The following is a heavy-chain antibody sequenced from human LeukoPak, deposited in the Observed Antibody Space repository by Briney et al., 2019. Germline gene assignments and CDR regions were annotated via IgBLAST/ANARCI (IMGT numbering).Heavy chain of an antibody. CDR1: GGSISSYY. J-gene: IGHJ4*02. D-gene: IGHD1-1*01. CDR2: IYYSGST. Sequence: PSETLSLTCTVSGGSISSYYWSWIRQPPGKGLEWIGYIYYSGSTNYNPSLKSRVTISVDTSKNQFSLKLSSVTAADTAVYYCARIERHKGLYYWGQGTLVTVSS. V-gene: IGHV4-59*01. CDR3: ARIERHKGLYY.